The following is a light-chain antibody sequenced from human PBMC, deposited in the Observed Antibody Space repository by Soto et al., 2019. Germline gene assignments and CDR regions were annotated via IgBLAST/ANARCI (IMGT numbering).Light chain of an antibody. Sequence: QSALTQPPSVSGSPGQSVTISCTGTSTYFVSYNRVSWYQQPPDTAPKLMIYVASNRTSGVPDCFSGSKSGNTSSPTISGLQAADDGDYCCSLYSSENTYVFGTGTKVTVL. CDR1: STYFVSYNR. CDR2: VAS. CDR3: SLYSSENTYV. J-gene: IGLJ1*01. V-gene: IGLV2-18*01.